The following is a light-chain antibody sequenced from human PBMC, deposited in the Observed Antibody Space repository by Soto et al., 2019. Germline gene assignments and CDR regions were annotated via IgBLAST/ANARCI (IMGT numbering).Light chain of an antibody. CDR3: QQYNDNWT. CDR1: QSISSW. CDR2: KAS. V-gene: IGKV1-5*03. J-gene: IGKJ1*01. Sequence: DIQMTQSPSTLSASVGEKDTNTCRASQSISSWLAWYQQKPGKAPKLLIYKASTLQSGVPSRFSGSGSGTEFTLAISSLQPDDSATYYCQQYNDNWTFGQGTKVDIK.